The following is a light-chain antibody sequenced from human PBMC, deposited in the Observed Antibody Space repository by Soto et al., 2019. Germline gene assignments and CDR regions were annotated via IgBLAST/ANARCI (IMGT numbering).Light chain of an antibody. CDR3: MQAIQTPPT. J-gene: IGKJ4*01. CDR2: LGS. V-gene: IGKV2-28*01. Sequence: DIVVTQWRVCLPLSPLEPASISCRSSQSLLHSNGNNYLDWYLQKPGQSPQLLIYLGSNRASGVPDRFSGSGAGTDFTLKISRVEAEDIGVYYCMQAIQTPPTFGGGTKVDIK. CDR1: QSLLHSNGNNY.